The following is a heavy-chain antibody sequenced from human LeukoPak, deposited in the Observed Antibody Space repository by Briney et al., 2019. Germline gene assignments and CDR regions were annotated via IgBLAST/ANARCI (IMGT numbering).Heavy chain of an antibody. CDR2: ISSSGSTI. Sequence: GGSLRLSCAASGFTFSSYEMNWVRQAPGKGLEWVSYISSSGSTIYYADSVKGRFTISRDNAKNSLYLPMNSLRAEDTAVYYCASVGVSGYYHHDAFAIWSQGTMVTVSS. CDR3: ASVGVSGYYHHDAFAI. CDR1: GFTFSSYE. V-gene: IGHV3-48*03. D-gene: IGHD3-22*01. J-gene: IGHJ3*02.